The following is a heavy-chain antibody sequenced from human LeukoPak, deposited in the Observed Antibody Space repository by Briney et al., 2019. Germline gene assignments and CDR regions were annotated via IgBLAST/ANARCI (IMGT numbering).Heavy chain of an antibody. Sequence: GESLKISCKCSGYSFSTFLIRLVRQMPGKDLEWMGIIYPGDSDTRYSPSFEGQVTISADKSISTAYLQWSSLKASDTAMYYCERQVGRQGGGGTMVTVSS. CDR3: ERQVGRQ. CDR2: IYPGDSDT. CDR1: GYSFSTFL. V-gene: IGHV5-51*01. D-gene: IGHD1-1*01. J-gene: IGHJ3*01.